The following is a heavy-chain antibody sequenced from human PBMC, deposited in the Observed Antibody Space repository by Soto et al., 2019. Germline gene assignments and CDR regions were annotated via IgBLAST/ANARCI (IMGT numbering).Heavy chain of an antibody. CDR2: INPSGGST. D-gene: IGHD6-13*01. J-gene: IGHJ3*02. CDR1: GYTFTSYY. V-gene: IGHV1-46*01. Sequence: QVQLVQSGAEVKKPGASVKVSCKASGYTFTSYYMHWVRQAPGQGLEWMGIINPSGGSTSYAQKFLGRVTMTRDTSTSTVYMELSSLRSEDTAVYYCARVRRRYSSSWYRAFDIWGQGTMVTVSS. CDR3: ARVRRRYSSSWYRAFDI.